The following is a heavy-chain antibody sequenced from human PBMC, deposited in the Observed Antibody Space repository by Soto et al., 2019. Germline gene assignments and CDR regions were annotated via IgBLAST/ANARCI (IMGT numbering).Heavy chain of an antibody. V-gene: IGHV4-34*01. J-gene: IGHJ5*02. CDR1: GGSVNGYY. D-gene: IGHD3-3*01. CDR3: ATRITVFGLLIPPFDP. Sequence: SETLSLTCAVYGGSVNGYYWNWIRQPPGKGLEWIGEINHTAVTHYNPSLKSRVTMSVDTSKNQFSLRLSSVTAADTAIYYCATRITVFGLLIPPFDPWGQGTQVTVSS. CDR2: INHTAVT.